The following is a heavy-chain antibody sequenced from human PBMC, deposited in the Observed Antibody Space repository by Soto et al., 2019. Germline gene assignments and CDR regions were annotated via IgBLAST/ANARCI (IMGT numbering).Heavy chain of an antibody. CDR3: ARDQRYLRQGYSDY. V-gene: IGHV3-21*01. D-gene: IGHD4-4*01. CDR1: AFIFSDHS. Sequence: EVQLVESGGGLVKPGGSLRLSCVGSAFIFSDHSMNWVRQAPGKGLEWVTSIGDTGTFIYYADSVKGRFTISRDNAKNSLCLQMDSLRPEDTAVYYCARDQRYLRQGYSDYWGQGTLVTVSS. CDR2: IGDTGTFI. J-gene: IGHJ4*02.